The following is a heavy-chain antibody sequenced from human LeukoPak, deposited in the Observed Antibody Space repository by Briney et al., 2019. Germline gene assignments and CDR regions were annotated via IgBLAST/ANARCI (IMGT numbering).Heavy chain of an antibody. CDR2: IVVGSGNT. CDR1: GFTFTRSA. Sequence: SVKVSCKASGFTFTRSAMQWVRQARGQRLEWIGWIVVGSGNTDYAQKFQERVTITRDMSTSTAYMELSSLRSEDTAVYYCAAADYYDSSGYYPYAFHVWGQGTMVTVSS. D-gene: IGHD3-22*01. CDR3: AAADYYDSSGYYPYAFHV. J-gene: IGHJ3*01. V-gene: IGHV1-58*02.